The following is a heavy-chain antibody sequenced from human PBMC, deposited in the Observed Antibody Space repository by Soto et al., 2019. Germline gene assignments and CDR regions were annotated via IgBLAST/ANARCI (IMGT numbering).Heavy chain of an antibody. J-gene: IGHJ4*02. CDR3: ARGRSLRMYYDFWSGYFNY. Sequence: TSETLSLTCAVYGGSFSGYYWSWIRQPPGKGLEWIGEINHSGSTNYNPSLKSRVTISVDTSKNQFSLKLSSVTAADTAVYYCARGRSLRMYYDFWSGYFNYWGRGTLVTVSS. D-gene: IGHD3-3*01. V-gene: IGHV4-34*01. CDR2: INHSGST. CDR1: GGSFSGYY.